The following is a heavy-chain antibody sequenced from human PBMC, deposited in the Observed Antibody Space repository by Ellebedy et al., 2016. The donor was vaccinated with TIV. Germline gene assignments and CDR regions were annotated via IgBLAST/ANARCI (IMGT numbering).Heavy chain of an antibody. CDR1: GFNFGTHA. V-gene: IGHV3-30-3*01. D-gene: IGHD5-12*01. Sequence: PGGSLRLSCATSGFNFGTHAIHWVRQAPAKGLEWVAVISYDGSAEYYAESVTGRFTISRDNSKNPLYLQMNSLRAEDTAVYYWARDSGNDIFWSPGGYWGQGTRVTGSS. J-gene: IGHJ4*02. CDR2: ISYDGSAE. CDR3: ARDSGNDIFWSPGGY.